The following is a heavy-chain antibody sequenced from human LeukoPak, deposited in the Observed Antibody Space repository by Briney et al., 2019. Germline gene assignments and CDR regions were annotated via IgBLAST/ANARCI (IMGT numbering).Heavy chain of an antibody. D-gene: IGHD3-10*01. V-gene: IGHV4-59*01. CDR1: GGSISSYY. CDR2: IYYSGST. CDR3: ARVLWFGDGSDAFDI. J-gene: IGHJ3*02. Sequence: SETLSLTCTVSGGSISSYYWSWIRQPPGKGLEWIGYIYYSGSTNYNPSLKSRVTISVDTSKNQFSLELSSVTAADTAVYYCARVLWFGDGSDAFDIWGQGTMVTVSS.